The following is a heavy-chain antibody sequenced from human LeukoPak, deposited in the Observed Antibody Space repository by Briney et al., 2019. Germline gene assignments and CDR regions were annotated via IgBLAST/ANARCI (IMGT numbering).Heavy chain of an antibody. V-gene: IGHV1-2*06. CDR1: GGTFSSYA. CDR2: INPNSGGT. CDR3: AREGLQLWTYYFDY. Sequence: EASVKVSCKASGGTFSSYAISWVRQAPGQGLEWMGRINPNSGGTNYAQKFQGRVTMTRDTSISTAYMELSRLRSDDTAVYYCAREGLQLWTYYFDYWGQGTLVTVSS. J-gene: IGHJ4*02. D-gene: IGHD5-18*01.